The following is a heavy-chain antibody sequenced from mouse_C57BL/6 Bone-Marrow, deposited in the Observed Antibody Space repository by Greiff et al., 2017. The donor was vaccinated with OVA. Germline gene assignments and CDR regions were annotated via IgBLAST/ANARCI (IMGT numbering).Heavy chain of an antibody. CDR2: INPGSGGT. Sequence: VQLQQSGAELVRPGTSVKVSCKASGYAFTNYLIEWVKQRPGQGLEWIGVINPGSGGTNYNEKFKGKATLTADKSSSTAYMQLSSLTSEDSAVYFCAREGALYYDYDKYYAMDYWGQGTSVTVSS. CDR1: GYAFTNYL. D-gene: IGHD2-4*01. CDR3: AREGALYYDYDKYYAMDY. J-gene: IGHJ4*01. V-gene: IGHV1-54*01.